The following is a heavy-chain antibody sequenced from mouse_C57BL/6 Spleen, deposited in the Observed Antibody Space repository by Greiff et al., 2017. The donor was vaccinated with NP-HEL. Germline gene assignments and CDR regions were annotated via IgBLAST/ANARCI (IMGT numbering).Heavy chain of an antibody. D-gene: IGHD1-1*01. CDR2: IDPSDSYT. CDR1: GYTFTSYW. CDR3: AREGEYYAGRGYAMDY. J-gene: IGHJ4*01. V-gene: IGHV1-69*01. Sequence: VQLQQSGAELVMPGASVKLSCKASGYTFTSYWMHWVKQRPGQGLEWIGEIDPSDSYTNYNQKFKGKSTLTVDKSSSTAYMQLSSLTSEDSAVYYGAREGEYYAGRGYAMDYWGQGTSVTVSS.